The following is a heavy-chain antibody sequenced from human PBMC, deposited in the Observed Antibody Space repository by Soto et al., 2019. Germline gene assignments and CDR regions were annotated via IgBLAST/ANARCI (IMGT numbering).Heavy chain of an antibody. CDR1: GFTFSSYS. D-gene: IGHD3-3*02. J-gene: IGHJ5*02. Sequence: EVQLVESGGGLVQPGGSLRLSCAASGFTFSSYSMNWVRQAPGKGLEWVSYISSSSSTIYYADSVKGRFTISRDNAKNTMYLQMNRLKDEDPAVYYCARAVGGMATFFWFDPWGQGTLVTVSS. V-gene: IGHV3-48*02. CDR2: ISSSSSTI. CDR3: ARAVGGMATFFWFDP.